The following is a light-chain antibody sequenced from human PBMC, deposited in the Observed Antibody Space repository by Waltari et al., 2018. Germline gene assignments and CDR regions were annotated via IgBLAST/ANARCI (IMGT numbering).Light chain of an antibody. Sequence: DIQMTQSPSSVSASVGDRVTITCRASHDISDWVGWYQQKPGKDPKLLIYAASSLQSGVPSRFSGSGYGREFTLTISSLQPEDFATYFCQQANNPPTFGGGTKVEI. CDR2: AAS. J-gene: IGKJ4*01. CDR1: HDISDW. CDR3: QQANNPPT. V-gene: IGKV1-12*01.